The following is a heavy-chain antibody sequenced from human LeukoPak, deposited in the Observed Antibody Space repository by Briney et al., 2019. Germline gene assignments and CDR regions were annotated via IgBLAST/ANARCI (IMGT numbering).Heavy chain of an antibody. CDR2: ISSSGSTI. J-gene: IGHJ6*02. CDR3: SLVGATSYYYYGMDV. Sequence: VGSQRLSCAASGFNFSSYEMNWLRQAPGKGLEWVSYISSSGSTIYYADSVKGRFTISRDNAKNSLYLQMNSLRAEDTAVYYCSLVGATSYYYYGMDVWGQGTTVTVSS. V-gene: IGHV3-48*03. D-gene: IGHD1-26*01. CDR1: GFNFSSYE.